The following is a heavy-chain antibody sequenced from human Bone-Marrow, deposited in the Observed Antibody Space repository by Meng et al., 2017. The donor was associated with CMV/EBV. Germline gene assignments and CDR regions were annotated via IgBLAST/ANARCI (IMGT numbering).Heavy chain of an antibody. Sequence: GGSLRLSCAASGFTFSSFWMAWVRQAPGKGLEWVGNIKQDESEIQYVGSVKGRFTITRDNAKNSLFLQMNSLRAEDTAVYYCAKDDSAYFDFRSGYSTPPDYWGQGTLVTVSS. V-gene: IGHV3-7*01. D-gene: IGHD3-3*01. CDR2: IKQDESEI. J-gene: IGHJ4*02. CDR3: AKDDSAYFDFRSGYSTPPDY. CDR1: GFTFSSFW.